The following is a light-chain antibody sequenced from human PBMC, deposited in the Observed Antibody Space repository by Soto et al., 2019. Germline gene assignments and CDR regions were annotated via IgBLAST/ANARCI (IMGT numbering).Light chain of an antibody. Sequence: DIQMTQSPSTLSASVGDRVTITCRASQSIVSWLAWYQQKPGTAPKLLIFQASNLQTGAPSRFSGSGSGTDFTFTISSLQPEDIATYYCQQYDNLPLTVGGGTKVDIK. CDR2: QAS. CDR1: QSIVSW. V-gene: IGKV1-5*03. J-gene: IGKJ4*01. CDR3: QQYDNLPLT.